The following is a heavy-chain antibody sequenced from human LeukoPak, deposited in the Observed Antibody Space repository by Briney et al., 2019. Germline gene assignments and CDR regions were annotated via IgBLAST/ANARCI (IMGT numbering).Heavy chain of an antibody. CDR3: AREAGGDVRLRWLPWGYFDL. V-gene: IGHV4-31*03. J-gene: IGHJ2*01. D-gene: IGHD4-17*01. CDR2: IYYSGST. CDR1: GGSISSGGYY. Sequence: SETLSLTCTVSGGSISSGGYYWSWIRQHPGKGLEWIGYIYYSGSTYYNPSLKSRVTISVDTSKNQFSLQLNSVTPEDTAVYYCAREAGGDVRLRWLPWGYFDLWGRGTLVTVSS.